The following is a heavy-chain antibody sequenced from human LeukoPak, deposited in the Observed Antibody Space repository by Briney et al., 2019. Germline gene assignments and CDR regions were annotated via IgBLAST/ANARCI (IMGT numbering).Heavy chain of an antibody. D-gene: IGHD2-2*01. V-gene: IGHV3-21*01. Sequence: PGGSLRLSCAASGFTFSSYSMNWVRQAPGKGLEWVSSISSSSSYIYYADSVKGRFTISRDNAKNSLYLQMNSLRAEDTAVYYCARGVCSSTSCYAPSYYYYYYGMDVWGQGTTVTVSS. CDR3: ARGVCSSTSCYAPSYYYYYYGMDV. CDR2: ISSSSSYI. CDR1: GFTFSSYS. J-gene: IGHJ6*02.